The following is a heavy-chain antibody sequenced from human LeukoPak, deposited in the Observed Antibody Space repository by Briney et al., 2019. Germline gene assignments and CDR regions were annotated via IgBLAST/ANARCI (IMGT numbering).Heavy chain of an antibody. CDR3: ARVETGTTRGNWFDP. D-gene: IGHD1-1*01. Sequence: ASVKVSCKASGYTFTGYYMHWVRQAPGQGLEWMGRINPNSGGTNYAQKFRGRVTMTRDTSISTAYMELSRLRSDDTAVYYCARVETGTTRGNWFDPWGQGTLVTVSS. CDR2: INPNSGGT. J-gene: IGHJ5*02. CDR1: GYTFTGYY. V-gene: IGHV1-2*06.